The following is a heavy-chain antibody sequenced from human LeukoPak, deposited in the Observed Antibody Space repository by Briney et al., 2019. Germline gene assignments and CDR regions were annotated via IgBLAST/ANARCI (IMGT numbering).Heavy chain of an antibody. V-gene: IGHV3-74*01. CDR2: INGDGSST. CDR1: GFTFSSYW. Sequence: PGGSLRLSCAASGFTFSSYWMHWVRQAPGKGLVWVSRINGDGSSTSYADSVKGRFTISRDNAKNTPYLQMNSLRAEDTAVYYCARGNRDAFDIWGQGTMVTVSS. J-gene: IGHJ3*02. CDR3: ARGNRDAFDI.